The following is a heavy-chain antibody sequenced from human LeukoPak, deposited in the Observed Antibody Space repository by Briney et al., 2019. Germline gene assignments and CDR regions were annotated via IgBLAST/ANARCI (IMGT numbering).Heavy chain of an antibody. Sequence: GGSLRFSCAASGFTFSSYAMSGVRQAPGKGLEWVSAISGSGGSTYYADSVKGRFTISRDNSKNTLYLQMNSLRAEDTAVYYCAKDRYGSGAELDYWGQGTLVTVSS. CDR2: ISGSGGST. CDR3: AKDRYGSGAELDY. V-gene: IGHV3-23*01. J-gene: IGHJ4*02. CDR1: GFTFSSYA. D-gene: IGHD3-10*01.